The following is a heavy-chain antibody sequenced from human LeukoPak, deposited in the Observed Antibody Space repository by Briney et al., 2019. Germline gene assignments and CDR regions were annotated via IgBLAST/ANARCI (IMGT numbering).Heavy chain of an antibody. CDR3: ARGLSVVVPAAIGGHDYYYYYMDV. V-gene: IGHV1-2*07. CDR1: GYTFTAYY. Sequence: GASVKVSCKASGYTFTAYYMHWVRQAPGQGLEWMGWTNANSGGTNYSHKFQGRVTMTWDTSISTFYMELSRLRPDDTAVYYCARGLSVVVPAAIGGHDYYYYYMDVWGKGTTVTISS. D-gene: IGHD2-2*01. CDR2: TNANSGGT. J-gene: IGHJ6*03.